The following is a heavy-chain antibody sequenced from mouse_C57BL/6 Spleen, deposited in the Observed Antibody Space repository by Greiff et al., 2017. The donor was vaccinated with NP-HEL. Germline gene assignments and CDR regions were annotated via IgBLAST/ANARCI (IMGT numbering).Heavy chain of an antibody. CDR2: ISDGGSYT. D-gene: IGHD1-1*01. J-gene: IGHJ4*01. CDR3: ATDYGSSLYYAMDY. V-gene: IGHV5-4*03. CDR1: GFTFSSYA. Sequence: EVNVVESGGGLVKPGGSLKLSCAASGFTFSSYAMSWVRQTPEKRLEWVATISDGGSYTYYPDNVKGRFTISRDNAKNNLYLQMSHLKSEDTAMYYCATDYGSSLYYAMDYWGQGTSVTVSS.